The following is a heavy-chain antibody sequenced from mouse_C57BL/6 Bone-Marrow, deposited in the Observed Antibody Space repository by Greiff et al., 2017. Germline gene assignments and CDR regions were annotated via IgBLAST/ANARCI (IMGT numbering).Heavy chain of an antibody. CDR3: TRAYGSTSWFAY. D-gene: IGHD1-1*01. V-gene: IGHV5-9-1*02. J-gene: IGHJ3*01. Sequence: EVMLVESGEGLVKPGGSLKLSCAASGFTFSSYAMSWVRQTPEKRLEWVAYISSGGDYIYYADTVKGRFTISRDNARNTLYLQMSSLKSEDTAMYYCTRAYGSTSWFAYWGQGTLVTVSA. CDR1: GFTFSSYA. CDR2: ISSGGDYI.